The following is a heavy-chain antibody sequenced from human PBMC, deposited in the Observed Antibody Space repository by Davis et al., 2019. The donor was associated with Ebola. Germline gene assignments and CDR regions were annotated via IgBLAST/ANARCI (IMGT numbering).Heavy chain of an antibody. CDR2: IYPGDSDT. Sequence: GESLKISCKGSGYSFTSYWIGWVRQMPGKGLEWMGIIYPGDSDTRYSPSFQGQVTISADKSISTAYLQWSSLKASDTAMYYCARGPPYCRSTSCNYYYYYMDVWGKGTTVTVSS. J-gene: IGHJ6*03. D-gene: IGHD2-2*01. CDR1: GYSFTSYW. V-gene: IGHV5-51*01. CDR3: ARGPPYCRSTSCNYYYYYMDV.